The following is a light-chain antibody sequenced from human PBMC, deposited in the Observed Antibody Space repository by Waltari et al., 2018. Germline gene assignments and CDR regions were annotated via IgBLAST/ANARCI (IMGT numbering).Light chain of an antibody. CDR3: QQRSNWPRVT. V-gene: IGKV3-11*01. CDR1: QSVSSY. Sequence: EIVLTQSPATLSLSPGERATLPYRASQSVSSYLAWYQQKPGQAPRLLIYDASNRATGIPARFSGSGSGTDFTLTISSLEPEDFAVYYCQQRSNWPRVTFGPGTKVDIK. J-gene: IGKJ3*01. CDR2: DAS.